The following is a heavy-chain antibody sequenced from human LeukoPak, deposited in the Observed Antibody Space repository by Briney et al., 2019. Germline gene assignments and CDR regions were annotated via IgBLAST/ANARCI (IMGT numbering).Heavy chain of an antibody. J-gene: IGHJ4*02. V-gene: IGHV3-21*01. CDR2: ISSSSSYI. CDR3: ARDQCSGGSCYGY. D-gene: IGHD2-15*01. CDR1: GYTFSIYH. Sequence: GGSVRLFCAASGYTFSIYHMNCARHAPGKGLEWVSSISSSSSYIYYADSVKGRFTISRDNDKNSLYLQMSSLRAEDTAVYYCARDQCSGGSCYGYWGQGTLVTVYS.